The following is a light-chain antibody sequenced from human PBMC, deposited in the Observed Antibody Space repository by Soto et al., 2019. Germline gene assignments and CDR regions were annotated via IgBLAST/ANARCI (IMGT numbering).Light chain of an antibody. V-gene: IGLV1-44*01. CDR3: AAWDDSLNGVV. J-gene: IGLJ2*01. Sequence: QSVLTQPPSASGTPGQRVTISCSGSSSNIGSNTVSWYQQLPGTAPKLLIYTNNQRPSGVPDRFSGSKSGTSASLAISGLKSEDEADYYGAAWDDSLNGVVFGGGTKLTVL. CDR2: TNN. CDR1: SSNIGSNT.